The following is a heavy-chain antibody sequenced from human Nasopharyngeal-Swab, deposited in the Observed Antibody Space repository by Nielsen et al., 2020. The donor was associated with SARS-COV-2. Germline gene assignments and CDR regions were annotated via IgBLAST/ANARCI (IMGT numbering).Heavy chain of an antibody. D-gene: IGHD2-2*01. CDR3: ARGGAGVVPSPVLGLGPYYSYYYMDV. J-gene: IGHJ6*03. Sequence: RQAPGKGLEWIGEVSQGGGTNYNPSLKNRVTISVATSKNQFSLKLSSVTAAETAVYYYARGGAGVVPSPVLGLGPYYSYYYMDVWGKGTTVTVSS. CDR2: VSQGGGT. V-gene: IGHV4-34*01.